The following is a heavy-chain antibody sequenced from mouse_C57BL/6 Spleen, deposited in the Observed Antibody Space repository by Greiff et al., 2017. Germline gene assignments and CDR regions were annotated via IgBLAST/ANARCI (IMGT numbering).Heavy chain of an antibody. CDR2: INPSTGGT. CDR1: GYSFTGYY. CDR3: ARTGTFDY. V-gene: IGHV1-42*01. J-gene: IGHJ2*01. D-gene: IGHD4-1*01. Sequence: VQLQQSGPELVKPGASVKISCKASGYSFTGYYMNWVKQNPEKSLEWIGEINPSTGGTTYNQKFKAKATLTVDKSSSSAYMQLKSLTSEDSAGDYCARTGTFDYWGQGTPLTVSS.